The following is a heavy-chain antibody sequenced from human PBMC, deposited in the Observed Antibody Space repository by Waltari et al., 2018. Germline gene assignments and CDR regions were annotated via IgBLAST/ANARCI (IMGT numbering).Heavy chain of an antibody. V-gene: IGHV4-38-2*01. Sequence: QVQLQESGPGLVKPSETLSLTCAVSGYSISSGYYWGWIRQPPGKGLEWIGSIYHSGITYYNPSLKSRVTISVDTSKNQFSLKLSSVTAADTAVYYCARGRPMTTVTTYRPGNWFDPWGQGTLVTVSS. CDR3: ARGRPMTTVTTYRPGNWFDP. CDR2: IYHSGIT. J-gene: IGHJ5*02. CDR1: GYSISSGYY. D-gene: IGHD4-17*01.